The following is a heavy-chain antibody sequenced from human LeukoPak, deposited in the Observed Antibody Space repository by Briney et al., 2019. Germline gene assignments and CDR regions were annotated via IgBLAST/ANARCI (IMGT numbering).Heavy chain of an antibody. CDR1: GFTFSSYA. V-gene: IGHV3-23*01. D-gene: IGHD4-17*01. J-gene: IGHJ4*02. CDR2: ISGSGGST. CDR3: ARDHDYGDSLFDY. Sequence: PGGSLRLSCAASGFTFSSYAMSWVRQAPGKGLEWVSAISGSGGSTYYADSVKGRFTISRDNSKNTLYLQMNSLRADDTAVYYCARDHDYGDSLFDYWGQGTLVTVSS.